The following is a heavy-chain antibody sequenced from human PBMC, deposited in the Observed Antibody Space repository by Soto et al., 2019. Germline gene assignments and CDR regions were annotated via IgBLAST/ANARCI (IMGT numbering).Heavy chain of an antibody. J-gene: IGHJ3*02. V-gene: IGHV1-2*02. Sequence: ASVKVSCKASGYTFTGHYMHWVRQAPGQGLEWMGWINPNSGGTNYAQKFQGRVTLTKATSISTTYMELSRLRSDDTAVYYCGRDSYYDILTGYSRNAFDIWG. D-gene: IGHD3-9*01. CDR2: INPNSGGT. CDR1: GYTFTGHY. CDR3: GRDSYYDILTGYSRNAFDI.